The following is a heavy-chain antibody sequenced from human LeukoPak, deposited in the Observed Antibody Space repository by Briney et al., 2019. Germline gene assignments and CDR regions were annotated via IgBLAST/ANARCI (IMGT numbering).Heavy chain of an antibody. V-gene: IGHV3-7*01. Sequence: GGSLRLSCAASGFTLSNHWMIWVRQAPGKGLECVANIKQDGTEKYYLDSVKGRFTISRDNAKNSLYLQMNSLRAEDTAVYYCARDLGVYAFDIWGQGTMVTVSS. CDR1: GFTLSNHW. CDR2: IKQDGTEK. J-gene: IGHJ3*02. D-gene: IGHD3-10*01. CDR3: ARDLGVYAFDI.